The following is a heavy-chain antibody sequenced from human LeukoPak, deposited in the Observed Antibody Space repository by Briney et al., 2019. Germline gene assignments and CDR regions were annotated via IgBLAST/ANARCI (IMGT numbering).Heavy chain of an antibody. V-gene: IGHV4-4*07. CDR3: VREKKYSSSWYVGMRFDY. J-gene: IGHJ4*02. D-gene: IGHD6-13*01. Sequence: SETLSLTCTVSGGSISSYYWSWIRQPAGKGLEWIGRIYTSGSTNYNPSLKSRVTMSVDTSKNQFSLKLSSVTAADTAVYYCVREKKYSSSWYVGMRFDYWGQGTLVTVSS. CDR2: IYTSGST. CDR1: GGSISSYY.